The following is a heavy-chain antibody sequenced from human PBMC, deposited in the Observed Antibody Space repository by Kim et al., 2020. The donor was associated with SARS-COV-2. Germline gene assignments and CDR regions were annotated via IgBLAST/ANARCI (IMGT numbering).Heavy chain of an antibody. CDR1: GFTFSSNA. CDR2: ISPSGGDT. CDR3: AKELVSRSSLSFDY. J-gene: IGHJ4*01. Sequence: GGSLRLSCSVSGFTFSSNAMAWVRQAPGKGPEWLSAISPSGGDTYYADSVKCRFTTSRDNSKSTLYLQMNSLRVEDTAIYYCAKELVSRSSLSFDYWGHGTLVTVSS. D-gene: IGHD6-13*01. V-gene: IGHV3-23*01.